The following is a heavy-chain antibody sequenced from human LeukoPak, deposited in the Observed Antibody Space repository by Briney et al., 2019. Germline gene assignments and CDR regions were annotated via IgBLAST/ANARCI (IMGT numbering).Heavy chain of an antibody. V-gene: IGHV1-2*02. CDR1: GYTFTGYY. Sequence: ASVKVSCKASGYTFTGYYMHWVRQAPGQGLEWMGWISPTSGGTNYARKFQGRVTMTRDTSISTAYMELSRLRSDDTAVYYCARDHEHSYDYWGQGTLVTSPQ. J-gene: IGHJ4*02. CDR2: ISPTSGGT. CDR3: ARDHEHSYDY.